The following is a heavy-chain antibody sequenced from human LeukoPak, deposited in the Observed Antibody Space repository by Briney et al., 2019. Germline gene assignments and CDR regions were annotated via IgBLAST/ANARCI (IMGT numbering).Heavy chain of an antibody. Sequence: PGGSLRLSCAASGFTFSSYAMSWVRQAPGKGLEWVSVIYSGGSTYYADSVKGRFTISRDNSKNTLYLQMNSLRAEDTAVYYCARPAATAVSYYYYGMDVWGQGTTVTVSS. CDR3: ARPAATAVSYYYYGMDV. V-gene: IGHV3-53*01. J-gene: IGHJ6*02. CDR1: GFTFSSYA. CDR2: IYSGGST. D-gene: IGHD2-21*02.